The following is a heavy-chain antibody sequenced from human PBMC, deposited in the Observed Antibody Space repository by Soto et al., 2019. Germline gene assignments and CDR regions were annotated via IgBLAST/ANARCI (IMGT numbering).Heavy chain of an antibody. CDR1: GFTFSSYA. J-gene: IGHJ4*02. CDR3: AKASRVGVRGVIDYFDY. Sequence: SLRLSCAASGFTFSSYAMSWVRQAPGKGLEWVSAISGSGGSTYYADSVKGRFTISRDNSKNTLYLQMNSLRAEDTAVYYCAKASRVGVRGVIDYFDYWGQGTLVTVSS. D-gene: IGHD3-10*01. V-gene: IGHV3-23*01. CDR2: ISGSGGST.